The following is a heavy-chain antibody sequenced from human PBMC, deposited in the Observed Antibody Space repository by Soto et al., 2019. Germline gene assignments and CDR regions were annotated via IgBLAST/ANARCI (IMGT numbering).Heavy chain of an antibody. CDR3: ASVWGGAFDI. CDR1: GGSISSYY. V-gene: IGHV4-59*13. D-gene: IGHD3-16*01. Sequence: SETLSLTCTVSGGSISSYYWSGIRQPPGKGLEWIGYIYYNGTTNYNPSLKSRVTMSVGTSKNQFSLKLSSVTAADTAVYYCASVWGGAFDIWGQGTMVTVSS. J-gene: IGHJ3*02. CDR2: IYYNGTT.